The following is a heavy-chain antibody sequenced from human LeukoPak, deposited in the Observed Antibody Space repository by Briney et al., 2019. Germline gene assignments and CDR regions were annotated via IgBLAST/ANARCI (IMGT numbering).Heavy chain of an antibody. D-gene: IGHD4-17*01. J-gene: IGHJ2*01. V-gene: IGHV4-31*03. CDR3: ARDVTTVTLAWFFDP. CDR2: IYYTGGT. Sequence: PSETLSLTCTVSGGSISSGGYYWSWIRQHPGKGLEWIGYIYYTGGTDYNPSLKSRATISVDTSKNQFSLKLSSVTAAYTAVYYCARDVTTVTLAWFFDPWGRGTLVTVSS. CDR1: GGSISSGGYY.